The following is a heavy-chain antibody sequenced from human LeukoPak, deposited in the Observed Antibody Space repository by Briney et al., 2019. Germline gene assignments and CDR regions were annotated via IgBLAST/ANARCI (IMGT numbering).Heavy chain of an antibody. CDR2: ISYDGSNK. Sequence: GGSLILSCAASGFTFSSYAMHWVRQAPGKGLEWVAVISYDGSNKYYADSVKGRFTISRDNSKNTLYLQMNSLRAEDTAVYYCARDFATFYYDSSGYTNWFDPWGQGTLVTVSS. CDR1: GFTFSSYA. V-gene: IGHV3-30-3*01. CDR3: ARDFATFYYDSSGYTNWFDP. D-gene: IGHD3-22*01. J-gene: IGHJ5*02.